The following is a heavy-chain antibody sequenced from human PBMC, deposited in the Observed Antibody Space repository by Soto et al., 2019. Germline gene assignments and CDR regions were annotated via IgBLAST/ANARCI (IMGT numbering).Heavy chain of an antibody. CDR2: IYYSGST. D-gene: IGHD2-15*01. Sequence: QVQLQESGPGLVKPSETLSLTCTVSGGSISSYYWSWIRQPPGKGLEWIGYIYYSGSTNYNPSLKSGVPISEDTPKTHSPLKWSFVPAGDTAVYYWARDVIGYGGRGAWAYGAQEPLVTVPS. CDR3: ARDVIGYGGRGAWAY. J-gene: IGHJ4*02. V-gene: IGHV4-59*01. CDR1: GGSISSYY.